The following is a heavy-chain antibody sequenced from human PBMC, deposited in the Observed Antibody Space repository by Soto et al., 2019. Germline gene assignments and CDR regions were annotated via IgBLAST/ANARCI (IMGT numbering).Heavy chain of an antibody. V-gene: IGHV1-69*01. CDR1: GGTFSSYA. CDR2: YIPMFNRP. CDR3: ARGQFHNVSKYYYALHV. Sequence: QVQLVQSGAEVKKPGSSVKVSCKASGGTFSSYAISWVRQAPGQGLEWMGGYIPMFNRPHSARKFQGRVTITAEECTSTGYMDLSSLRSEETAVYYCARGQFHNVSKYYYALHVWGQGTTVTLSS. D-gene: IGHD6-19*01. J-gene: IGHJ6*01.